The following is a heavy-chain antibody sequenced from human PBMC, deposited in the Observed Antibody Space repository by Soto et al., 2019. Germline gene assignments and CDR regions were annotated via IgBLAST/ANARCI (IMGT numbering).Heavy chain of an antibody. CDR1: GFTFSSYP. J-gene: IGHJ4*02. CDR3: AKSRVFIGAIVTLLDS. V-gene: IGHV3-23*01. Sequence: EVQLLESGGGLVQPGGSLTLSWETSGFTFSSYPMVWVRQAAGRGLDWVASISNNGDTAYYADSVKGRFTISRGNSENTLYLQMNGLRADDTALYFCAKSRVFIGAIVTLLDSWGQGTQVTVSS. CDR2: ISNNGDTA. D-gene: IGHD3-16*02.